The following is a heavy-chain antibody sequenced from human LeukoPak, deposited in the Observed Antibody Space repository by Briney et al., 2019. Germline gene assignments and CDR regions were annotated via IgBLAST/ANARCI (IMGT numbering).Heavy chain of an antibody. D-gene: IGHD3-10*01. V-gene: IGHV4-4*02. J-gene: IGHJ4*02. CDR3: ARDHYGSGSYEY. Sequence: PSETLSLTCAVSSGSISSSSWWSWVRQPPGKGLEWIGEIYHSGSIKYNPSLESRVTVSLDNSKSQFSLKLTSVTAADTAVYYCARDHYGSGSYEYWGQGTLVTVSS. CDR2: IYHSGSI. CDR1: SGSISSSSW.